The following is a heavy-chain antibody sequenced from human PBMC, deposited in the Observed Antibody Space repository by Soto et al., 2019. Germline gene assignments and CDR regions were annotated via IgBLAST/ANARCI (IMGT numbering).Heavy chain of an antibody. CDR2: IWYDGSNK. D-gene: IGHD2-21*02. CDR3: ARDVGLAYCGGDCYSSNWFDP. J-gene: IGHJ5*02. CDR1: GFTFSSYG. Sequence: PGGSLRLSCAASGFTFSSYGMHWVRQAPGKGLEWVAVIWYDGSNKYYADSVKGRFTISRDNSKNTLYLQMNSLRAEDTAVYYCARDVGLAYCGGDCYSSNWFDPWGQGTLVTVSS. V-gene: IGHV3-33*01.